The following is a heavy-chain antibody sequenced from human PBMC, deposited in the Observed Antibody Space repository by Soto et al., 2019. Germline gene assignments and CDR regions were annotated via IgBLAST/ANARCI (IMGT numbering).Heavy chain of an antibody. J-gene: IGHJ4*02. Sequence: VKVTCKASGYTLTSYCISWVRQAPGEGLEWMGWISAYNGNTTYAQKPPRRVTMTTDTSTSTAYMELRSLSSDATAVYSCAREYYDSSGYYHRDYWGQGTLVTVSS. CDR3: AREYYDSSGYYHRDY. CDR1: GYTLTSYC. V-gene: IGHV1-18*01. D-gene: IGHD3-22*01. CDR2: ISAYNGNT.